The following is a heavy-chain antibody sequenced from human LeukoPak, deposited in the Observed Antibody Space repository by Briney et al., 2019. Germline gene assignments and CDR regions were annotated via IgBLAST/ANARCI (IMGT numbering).Heavy chain of an antibody. CDR1: GFTFGDYA. V-gene: IGHV3-49*04. CDR3: TRYTSWIAAPIEEAAFDI. J-gene: IGHJ3*02. D-gene: IGHD6-13*01. Sequence: GGSLRLSCTASGFTFGDYAMSWVRQAPGKGLEWVGFIRSKAYGGTTEYAASVKGRFTISRDDSKSIAYLQMNSLKTEDTAVYFCTRYTSWIAAPIEEAAFDIWGQGTMVTVSS. CDR2: IRSKAYGGTT.